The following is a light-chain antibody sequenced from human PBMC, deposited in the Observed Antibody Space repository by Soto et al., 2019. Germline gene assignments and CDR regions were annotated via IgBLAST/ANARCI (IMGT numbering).Light chain of an antibody. J-gene: IGLJ2*01. CDR2: DNQ. CDR1: SSNVGKNF. CDR3: GTWDSSLTIGVI. Sequence: QSVLTQPPSVSAAPGQKVSISCSGSSSNVGKNFVSWYQHVPGKAPKLLIYDNQKRPSGMPDRFSASKSSTLATLDITGLQTGDEADYYCGTWDSSLTIGVIFGGGTKLTVL. V-gene: IGLV1-51*01.